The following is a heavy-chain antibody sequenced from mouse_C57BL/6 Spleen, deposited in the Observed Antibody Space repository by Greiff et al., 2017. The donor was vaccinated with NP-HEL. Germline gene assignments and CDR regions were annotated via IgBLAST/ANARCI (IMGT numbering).Heavy chain of an antibody. CDR3: EATTAPYAMDY. D-gene: IGHD1-2*01. CDR1: GYTFTSYW. CDR2: IHPNSGST. J-gene: IGHJ4*01. Sequence: QVHVKQPGAELVKPGASVKLSCKASGYTFTSYWMHWVKQRPGQGLEWIGMIHPNSGSTNYNEKFKSKATLTVDKSSSTAYMQLSSLTSEDSAVYYCEATTAPYAMDYWGQGTSVTVSS. V-gene: IGHV1-64*01.